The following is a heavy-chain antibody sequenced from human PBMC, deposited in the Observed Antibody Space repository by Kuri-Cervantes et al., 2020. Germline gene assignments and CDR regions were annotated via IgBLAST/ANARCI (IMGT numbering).Heavy chain of an antibody. Sequence: KVSCKGYGYSFTTYWIGWVRQVPGKGLEWMGIIYPGDSDTRYSPSFQGQVTISADKSISTAYLQWSSLKASDTAMYYCARPNGSGGCDYWGQGTLVTVSS. D-gene: IGHD2-15*01. CDR3: ARPNGSGGCDY. J-gene: IGHJ4*02. CDR1: GYSFTTYW. V-gene: IGHV5-51*01. CDR2: IYPGDSDT.